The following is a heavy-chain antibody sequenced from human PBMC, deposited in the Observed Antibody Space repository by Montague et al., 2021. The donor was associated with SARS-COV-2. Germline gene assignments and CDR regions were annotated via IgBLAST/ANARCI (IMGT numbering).Heavy chain of an antibody. J-gene: IGHJ4*02. CDR1: GFTFSSYG. CDR3: ANGGVRYFDAQGVWYYFDY. D-gene: IGHD3-9*01. Sequence: SLRLSCAASGFTFSSYGMTWVRQAPGKGLEWVSTISDSGGSTYYADSVKGRFTISRDNSKNTLYLQMNSLRAEDTAVYYCANGGVRYFDAQGVWYYFDYWGQGTLVTVSS. CDR2: ISDSGGST. V-gene: IGHV3-23*01.